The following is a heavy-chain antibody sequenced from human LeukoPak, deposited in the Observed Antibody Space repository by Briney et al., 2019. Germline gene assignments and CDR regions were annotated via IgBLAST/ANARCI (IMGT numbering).Heavy chain of an antibody. D-gene: IGHD3-22*01. CDR1: GYTFTSYT. CDR3: ARAPSYYYDNSGYYYGPFDY. Sequence: ASVKVSCKASGYTFTSYTMHWVRQAPGQRLEWMGWINAGTGYTKYSQELQGRVTITRDTSASTAYMELSSLRSEDMAVYYCARAPSYYYDNSGYYYGPFDYWGQGTLVTVSS. J-gene: IGHJ4*02. CDR2: INAGTGYT. V-gene: IGHV1-3*03.